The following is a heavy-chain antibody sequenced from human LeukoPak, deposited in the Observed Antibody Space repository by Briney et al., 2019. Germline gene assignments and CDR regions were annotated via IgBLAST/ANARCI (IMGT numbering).Heavy chain of an antibody. CDR1: GYTLTGLS. J-gene: IGHJ4*02. D-gene: IGHD2-15*01. V-gene: IGHV1-24*01. CDR2: FDPEDGET. CDR3: ATEVVAATWLAFDY. Sequence: ASVKVSCKVSGYTLTGLSMHWVRQAPGKGLEWMGGFDPEDGETIYAQKFQGRVTMTEDTSTDTAYMELSSLRSEDTAVYYCATEVVAATWLAFDYWGQGTLVTVSS.